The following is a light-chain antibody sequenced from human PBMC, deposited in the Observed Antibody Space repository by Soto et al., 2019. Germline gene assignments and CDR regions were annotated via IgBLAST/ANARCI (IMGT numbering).Light chain of an antibody. V-gene: IGLV2-14*01. CDR2: GVN. Sequence: QSALTQPASVSGSPRQSITISCTGTSSDIGDYNYVSWYQQRPEKAPELMIYGVNNRPPGVSNRFSGSKSGNTASLTISGLQAEDEADYYCSSYTSSITYVFGTGTKVTV. CDR1: SSDIGDYNY. J-gene: IGLJ1*01. CDR3: SSYTSSITYV.